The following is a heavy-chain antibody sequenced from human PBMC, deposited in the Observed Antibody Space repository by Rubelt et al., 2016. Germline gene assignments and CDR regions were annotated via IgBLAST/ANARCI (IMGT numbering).Heavy chain of an antibody. Sequence: AASGFTFSSYAMHWVRQAPGKGLEWVAVISYDGSNKYYADSVKGRFTIPRDNSKNTLYLKMNSLRAEDTAGYYCAIQAAGSYYDYFQHWGQGTLVTVSS. J-gene: IGHJ1*01. CDR1: GFTFSSYA. D-gene: IGHD1-26*01. CDR2: ISYDGSNK. CDR3: AIQAAGSYYDYFQH. V-gene: IGHV3-30*04.